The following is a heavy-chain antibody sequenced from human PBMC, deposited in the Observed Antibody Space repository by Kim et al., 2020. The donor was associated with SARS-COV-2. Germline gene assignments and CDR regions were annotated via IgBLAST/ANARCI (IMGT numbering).Heavy chain of an antibody. CDR2: VYYNGNT. J-gene: IGHJ4*02. Sequence: SETLSLTCSVSGGSIIPFYWSWIRQPPGKGPEWIGYVYYNGNTLYSPSLKSRATMSVDTSKNQFSLDLASVTATDTAVYYCVRVSTPTGYFESWGQGVLVTVSS. CDR1: GGSIIPFY. D-gene: IGHD4-4*01. V-gene: IGHV4-59*01. CDR3: VRVSTPTGYFES.